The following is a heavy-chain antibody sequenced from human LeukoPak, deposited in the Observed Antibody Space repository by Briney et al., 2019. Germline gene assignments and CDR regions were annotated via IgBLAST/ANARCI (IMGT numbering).Heavy chain of an antibody. D-gene: IGHD6-19*01. CDR1: GITFTNAW. V-gene: IGHV3-15*05. CDR2: IKSKTFDGTT. Sequence: GEPPRLAYGAYGITFTNAWVSWDRKSPGTPLQWIDIIKSKTFDGTTDYAAPVTGRFTISRDDSRDTVYLQMDSLTTEDTGVYYCSTGYGGGWYSQTGDYWGQGTLVTVSP. CDR3: STGYGGGWYSQTGDY. J-gene: IGHJ4*02.